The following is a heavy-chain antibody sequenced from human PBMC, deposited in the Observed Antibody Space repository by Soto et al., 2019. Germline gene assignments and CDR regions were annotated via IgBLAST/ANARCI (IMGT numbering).Heavy chain of an antibody. CDR3: ARERRPDGYKSTYFDY. CDR1: GFTFSSYA. J-gene: IGHJ4*02. V-gene: IGHV3-30-3*01. D-gene: IGHD5-12*01. CDR2: ISYDGSNK. Sequence: GGSLRLSCAASGFTFSSYAMHWVRQAPGKGLEWVAVISYDGSNKYYADSVKGRFTISRDNPKNTLYLQMNSLRAEDTAVYYCARERRPDGYKSTYFDYWGQGTLVTVSS.